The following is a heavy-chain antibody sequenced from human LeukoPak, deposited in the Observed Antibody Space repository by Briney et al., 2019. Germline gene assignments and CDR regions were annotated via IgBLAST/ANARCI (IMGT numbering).Heavy chain of an antibody. J-gene: IGHJ4*02. CDR3: ARDQDQNILTGYYNVIGY. D-gene: IGHD3-9*01. V-gene: IGHV1-46*01. Sequence: ASVKVSCKASGYTFTSYYMHWVRRAPGQGLEWMGIINPSGGSTSYAQKFQGRVTMTRDTSTSTVYMELSSLRSEDTAVYYCARDQDQNILTGYYNVIGYWGQGTLVTVSS. CDR2: INPSGGST. CDR1: GYTFTSYY.